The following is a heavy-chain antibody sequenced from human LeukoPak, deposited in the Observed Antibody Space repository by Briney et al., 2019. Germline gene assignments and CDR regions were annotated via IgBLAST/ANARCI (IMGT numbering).Heavy chain of an antibody. V-gene: IGHV4-4*02. CDR3: ASATSLYYYGMDV. CDR1: GGSISSSNW. CDR2: IYHSGST. J-gene: IGHJ6*02. Sequence: ASETLSLTCAVSGGSISSSNWWSWVRQPPGKGLEWIGEIYHSGSTNYNPSLKSRVTISVDKSKNQFSLKLSSVTAADTAVYYCASATSLYYYGMDVWGQGTTVTVSS.